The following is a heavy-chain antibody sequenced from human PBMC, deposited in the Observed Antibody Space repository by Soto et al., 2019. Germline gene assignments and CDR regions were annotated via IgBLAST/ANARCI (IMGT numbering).Heavy chain of an antibody. D-gene: IGHD3-10*01. Sequence: EVQLVESGGGLVKPGGSLRLSCAASGFTFSSYSMNWVRQAPGKGLEWVSSISSSSSYIYYADSVKGRFTISRDNAKNSLYLQMNSLRAEDTAVYYCARPARGTIWFGELYSDYWGQGTLVTVSS. CDR3: ARPARGTIWFGELYSDY. CDR1: GFTFSSYS. V-gene: IGHV3-21*01. CDR2: ISSSSSYI. J-gene: IGHJ4*02.